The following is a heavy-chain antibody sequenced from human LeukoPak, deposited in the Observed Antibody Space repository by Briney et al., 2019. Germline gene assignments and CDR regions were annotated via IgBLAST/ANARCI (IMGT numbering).Heavy chain of an antibody. Sequence: PSETLSLTCAVYGGSFSGYYWSWIRQPPGKGLEWIGGINHSGSTNYNPSLKSRVTISVDTSKNQFSLKLSSVTAADTAVYYCARGRIAVAGTPVYYYYGMDVWGQGTTVTVSS. CDR3: ARGRIAVAGTPVYYYYGMDV. J-gene: IGHJ6*02. D-gene: IGHD6-19*01. CDR1: GGSFSGYY. V-gene: IGHV4-34*01. CDR2: INHSGST.